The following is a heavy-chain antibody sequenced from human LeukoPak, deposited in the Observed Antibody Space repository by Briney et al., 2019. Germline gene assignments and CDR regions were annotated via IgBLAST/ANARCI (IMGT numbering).Heavy chain of an antibody. CDR1: GGTFSSYA. D-gene: IGHD3-22*01. Sequence: SVKVSCKASGGTFSSYAISWVRQAPGQGLEWMGRIIPILGIANYAQKFQGRVTITADKSTSTAYMELSSLRSEDTAVYYCARARITMTVMGARAEYFQHWGQGTLVTVSS. J-gene: IGHJ1*01. V-gene: IGHV1-69*04. CDR2: IIPILGIA. CDR3: ARARITMTVMGARAEYFQH.